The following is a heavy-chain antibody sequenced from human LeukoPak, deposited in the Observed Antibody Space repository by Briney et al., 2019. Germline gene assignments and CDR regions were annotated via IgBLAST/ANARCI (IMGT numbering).Heavy chain of an antibody. J-gene: IGHJ3*02. CDR2: ISSSSNTI. V-gene: IGHV3-48*01. CDR3: ASGATIFGAIVDSLDI. CDR1: GFTFSSYS. D-gene: IGHD3-3*02. Sequence: GGSLRLSCAASGFTFSSYSMNWVRQAPGKGLEWVSYISSSSNTIKYADSVKGRFTISRDNAKNSLYLQMNSLGVEDTAVYYCASGATIFGAIVDSLDIWGQGTMVTVSS.